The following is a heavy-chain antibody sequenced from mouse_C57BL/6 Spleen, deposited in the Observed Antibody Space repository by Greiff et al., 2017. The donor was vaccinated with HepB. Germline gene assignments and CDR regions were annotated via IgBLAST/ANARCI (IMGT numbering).Heavy chain of an antibody. CDR3: ARWGITTVVEDAMDY. D-gene: IGHD1-1*01. V-gene: IGHV1-69*01. Sequence: QVQLKQPGAELVMPGASVKLSCKASGYTFTSYWMHWVKQRPGQGLEWIGEIDPSDSYTNYNQKFKGKSTLTVDKSSSTAYMQLSSLTSEDSAVYYCARWGITTVVEDAMDYWGQGTSVTVSS. J-gene: IGHJ4*01. CDR1: GYTFTSYW. CDR2: IDPSDSYT.